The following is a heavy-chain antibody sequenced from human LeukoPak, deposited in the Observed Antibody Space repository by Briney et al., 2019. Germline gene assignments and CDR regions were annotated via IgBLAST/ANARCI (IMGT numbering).Heavy chain of an antibody. V-gene: IGHV4-39*02. Sequence: SETLSLTCTVSGGSISSSSYYWGWIRQPPGKGLEWSRSIYYSGSTYYNPALKSLITISVDTSKKQFSLELSSVTAAETAVYYCARDMYYYDSSAYLPYYYFDYRGQGTLVTVSS. CDR1: GGSISSSSYY. D-gene: IGHD3-22*01. CDR2: IYYSGST. CDR3: ARDMYYYDSSAYLPYYYFDY. J-gene: IGHJ4*02.